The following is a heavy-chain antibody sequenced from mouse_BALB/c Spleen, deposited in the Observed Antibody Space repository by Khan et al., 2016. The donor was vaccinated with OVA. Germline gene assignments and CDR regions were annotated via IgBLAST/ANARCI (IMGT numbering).Heavy chain of an antibody. CDR3: TRRGQDFFDY. J-gene: IGHJ2*01. CDR2: IYPSDSYT. D-gene: IGHD6-1*01. Sequence: QVQLQQPGAELVRPGASVMLSCKASGYTFTSYWINWVKQRPGQGLEWIGNIYPSDSYTNYNQEFKGKATLTVDKSSSTASMQLSSPTSEDSAVYYCTRRGQDFFDYWGQGTTLTVSS. CDR1: GYTFTSYW. V-gene: IGHV1-69*02.